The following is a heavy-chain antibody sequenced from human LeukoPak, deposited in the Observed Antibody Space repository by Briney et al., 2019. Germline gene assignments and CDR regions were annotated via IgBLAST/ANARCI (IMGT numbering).Heavy chain of an antibody. D-gene: IGHD6-19*01. Sequence: GAPVKVSCKASGYIFNSYAISWVRQAPGQGLEWMGRITVHNGQTNYAQRFQGRVSMTTDTSTSTAYMEVRSLRSADTAVYYCARVYTRPVAGSWGDYYYYYMDVWGKGTSVTISS. CDR2: ITVHNGQT. J-gene: IGHJ6*03. CDR3: ARVYTRPVAGSWGDYYYYYMDV. V-gene: IGHV1-18*01. CDR1: GYIFNSYA.